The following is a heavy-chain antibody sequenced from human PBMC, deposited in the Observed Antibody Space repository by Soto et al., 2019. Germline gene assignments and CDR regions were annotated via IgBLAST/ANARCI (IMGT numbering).Heavy chain of an antibody. Sequence: QVQLQESGPGLVKPSQTLSLTCTVSGGSISSGGYYCSWIRQHPGKGLEWIGYIYYSGSTYYNPSLKSRVSISVYTSQNQSSLKLSSVTAADTAVYYCALRLGAPGSLYFDYWGQGTLVTVSS. CDR3: ALRLGAPGSLYFDY. CDR2: IYYSGST. J-gene: IGHJ4*02. D-gene: IGHD3-16*01. V-gene: IGHV4-31*03. CDR1: GGSISSGGYY.